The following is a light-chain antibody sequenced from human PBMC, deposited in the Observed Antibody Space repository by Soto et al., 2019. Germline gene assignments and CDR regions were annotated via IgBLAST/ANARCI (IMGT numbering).Light chain of an antibody. Sequence: QPVLTQPPSVSGAPGQRVTISCTGSSSNIGAGYDVHWYQQLPGTAPKLLIYGNSNRPSGVPDRFSGSKSGTSASLAITGLQAEDEADYSCQSYGSSLSALFGGGTKLTVL. J-gene: IGLJ3*02. V-gene: IGLV1-40*01. CDR3: QSYGSSLSAL. CDR1: SSNIGAGYD. CDR2: GNS.